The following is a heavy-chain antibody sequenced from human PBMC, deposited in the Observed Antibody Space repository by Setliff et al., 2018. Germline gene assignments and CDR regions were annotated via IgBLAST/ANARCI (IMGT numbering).Heavy chain of an antibody. Sequence: GGSLRLSCAASGFTFSTYWMSWVRQAPGKGLEWVSSISYSGSHIYYADSVRGRFSISRDNAKTSLYLQMNSLRAEDTAIYYCARDIRGILSLHDFDSWGQGTLVTVSS. CDR3: ARDIRGILSLHDFDS. CDR2: ISYSGSHI. CDR1: GFTFSTYW. D-gene: IGHD2-15*01. J-gene: IGHJ4*02. V-gene: IGHV3-21*01.